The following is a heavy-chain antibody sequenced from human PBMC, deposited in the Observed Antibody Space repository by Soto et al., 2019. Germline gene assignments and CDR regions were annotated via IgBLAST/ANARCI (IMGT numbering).Heavy chain of an antibody. Sequence: SETLSLTCSVSGGSMRSYYWSWIRQPPGKGLEWIGYIHDSGITDYNPSLKSRATISIDTFRNQIFLNLHSVTAADTAVYYCAREYAFSSDYWGQGTVVTVSS. CDR2: IHDSGIT. J-gene: IGHJ4*02. D-gene: IGHD2-2*01. CDR1: GGSMRSYY. V-gene: IGHV4-59*01. CDR3: AREYAFSSDY.